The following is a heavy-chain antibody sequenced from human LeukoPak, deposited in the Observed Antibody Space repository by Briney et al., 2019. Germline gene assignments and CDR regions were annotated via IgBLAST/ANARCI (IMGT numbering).Heavy chain of an antibody. V-gene: IGHV4-59*01. CDR1: GGSISSYY. J-gene: IGHJ4*01. CDR2: VYNSGST. D-gene: IGHD3-16*01. Sequence: PSETLSLTCTVSGGSISSYYWSWIRQRPAKGLEWNGYVYNSGSTNYNTSLKTRDPISVAHSKNQFSLNLSSLPATATAVYNFAGDWIGGGPFESCGRGTLLTVSS. CDR3: AGDWIGGGPFES.